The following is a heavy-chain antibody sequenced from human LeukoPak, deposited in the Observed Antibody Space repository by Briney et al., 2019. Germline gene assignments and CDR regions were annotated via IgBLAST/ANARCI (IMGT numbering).Heavy chain of an antibody. J-gene: IGHJ4*02. CDR2: ISGSGAGS. CDR1: GFTCSSYA. V-gene: IGHV3-23*01. CDR3: AKHPDFGSSSQYFDF. Sequence: GGSLRLSCAASGFTCSSYAMSRGRQAPGRGLEWGSVISGSGAGSYYAHSVKGTVTASRDNSKKTVFLQMNSMRAEDTAVYYCAKHPDFGSSSQYFDFWGQGTLVTVSS. D-gene: IGHD6-6*01.